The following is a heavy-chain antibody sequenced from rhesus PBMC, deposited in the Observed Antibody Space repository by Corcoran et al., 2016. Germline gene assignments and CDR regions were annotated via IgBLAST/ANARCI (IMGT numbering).Heavy chain of an antibody. V-gene: IGHV1S2*01. J-gene: IGHJ4*01. D-gene: IGHD6-13*01. CDR1: GYTFTDYY. CDR3: ARADYSSWSGYFDY. CDR2: INPYNGNT. Sequence: QVQLVQSGAEVKKPGSSVKVSCKASGYTFTDYYMHWVRQAPRQGLEWMGWINPYNGNTKYAQKFQGRVTMTRDTSTSTAYMELSSLRSEDTAVYYCARADYSSWSGYFDYWGQGVLVTVSS.